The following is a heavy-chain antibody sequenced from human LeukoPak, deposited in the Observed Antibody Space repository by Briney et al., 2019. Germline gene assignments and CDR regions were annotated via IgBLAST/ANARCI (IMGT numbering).Heavy chain of an antibody. D-gene: IGHD6-13*01. CDR3: ARVVEIAAANLFDP. V-gene: IGHV6-1*01. Sequence: SQILALTCAISGDSVISNSVAWNWIRQSPSRGLEWLGRTYYRSKWYNEYAVSVKSRITINPDTSKNQFSLQLNSVTPEDTAVYYCARVVEIAAANLFDPWGQGTLVTVSS. CDR2: TYYRSKWYN. J-gene: IGHJ5*02. CDR1: GDSVISNSVA.